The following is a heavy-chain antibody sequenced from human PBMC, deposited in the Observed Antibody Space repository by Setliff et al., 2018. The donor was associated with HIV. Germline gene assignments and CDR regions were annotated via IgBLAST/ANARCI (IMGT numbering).Heavy chain of an antibody. Sequence: ASVKVSCKTSGYAFNYYGVTWVRQAPGQGLEWMAWISAYNGYTYYAPKFLGRVTMSTDTATNTAYMEIRSLKYEDKAVYYCERTQYGSTSPGNYWGQGTLVTVS. CDR1: GYAFNYYG. V-gene: IGHV1-18*01. CDR2: ISAYNGYT. J-gene: IGHJ4*02. D-gene: IGHD2-2*01. CDR3: ERTQYGSTSPGNY.